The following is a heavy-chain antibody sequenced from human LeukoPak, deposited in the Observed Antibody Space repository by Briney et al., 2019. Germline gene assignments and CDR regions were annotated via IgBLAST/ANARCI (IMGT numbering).Heavy chain of an antibody. CDR3: ARVAARAGHFDY. Sequence: ASVKVSCKASGYTFTSYYMHWVRQAPGQGLEWMGIINPSGGSTSYAQKFQGRVTMTRDMSTSTVYMELSSLRSEDTAVYYCARVAARAGHFDYWGQGTLVIVSS. CDR1: GYTFTSYY. CDR2: INPSGGST. D-gene: IGHD6-19*01. J-gene: IGHJ4*02. V-gene: IGHV1-46*01.